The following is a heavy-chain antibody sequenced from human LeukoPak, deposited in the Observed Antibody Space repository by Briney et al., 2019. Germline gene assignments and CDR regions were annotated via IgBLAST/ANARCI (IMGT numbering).Heavy chain of an antibody. CDR2: ILSSGSAT. Sequence: GGSLRLSCAASGFTFSGFSMTWVRQAPGKGLEWVSSILSSGSATYYAGSVKGRFTISRDNSKNTFYLQMNSLRVEDTAVYYCAKDFKRDGKWDIDYWGQGILVTVSS. V-gene: IGHV3-23*01. CDR1: GFTFSGFS. J-gene: IGHJ4*02. CDR3: AKDFKRDGKWDIDY. D-gene: IGHD5-12*01.